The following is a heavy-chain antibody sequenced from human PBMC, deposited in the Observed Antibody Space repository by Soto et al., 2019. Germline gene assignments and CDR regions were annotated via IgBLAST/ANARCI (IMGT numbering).Heavy chain of an antibody. V-gene: IGHV4-30-4*01. J-gene: IGHJ5*02. Sequence: SETLSLTCSVSGDSISSGDYYWSWIRQSPGKGLEWIGYIYYSGSTSYNPSLKSRTTMSVDTSKNQFSLKLRSVTVADTAIYYCARDHPQYDILTGYYFDCFDPWGQGTLVTVSS. CDR1: GDSISSGDYY. CDR3: ARDHPQYDILTGYYFDCFDP. CDR2: IYYSGST. D-gene: IGHD3-9*01.